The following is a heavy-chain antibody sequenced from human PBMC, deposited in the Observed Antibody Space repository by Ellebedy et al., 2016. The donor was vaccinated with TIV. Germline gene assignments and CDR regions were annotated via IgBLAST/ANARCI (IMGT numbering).Heavy chain of an antibody. CDR3: TRIPRRSDTSGNYYYGMDV. CDR1: GFIFSDHY. Sequence: GESLKISXAAFGFIFSDHYMDWVRQAPGKGLEWVGRTRNKPNSYTTEYAASVKGRFTISRDDSKNSLYLQMNSLKTEDTAVYYCTRIPRRSDTSGNYYYGMDVWGQGTTVTVSS. V-gene: IGHV3-72*01. J-gene: IGHJ6*02. CDR2: TRNKPNSYTT. D-gene: IGHD3-22*01.